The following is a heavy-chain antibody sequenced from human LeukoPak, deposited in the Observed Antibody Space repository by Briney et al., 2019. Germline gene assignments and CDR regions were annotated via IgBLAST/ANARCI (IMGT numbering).Heavy chain of an antibody. D-gene: IGHD6-19*01. CDR1: GFSFSNYW. Sequence: PGGSLRLSCVASGFSFSNYWMTWVRQVPGKGLECVANINQDGNKKNYVDSVKGRFTVSRDNAKNSLYLQMDNLRAEDTAIYYCARDHSPSMYGSVWYDAFDIWGLGTKVTVSS. J-gene: IGHJ3*02. CDR3: ARDHSPSMYGSVWYDAFDI. CDR2: INQDGNKK. V-gene: IGHV3-7*03.